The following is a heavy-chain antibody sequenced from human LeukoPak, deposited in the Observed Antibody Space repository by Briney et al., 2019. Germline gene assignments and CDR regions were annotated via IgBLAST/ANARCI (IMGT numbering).Heavy chain of an antibody. CDR2: INSDGSRT. CDR3: ARDFRSSWYEFDY. J-gene: IGHJ4*02. CDR1: GFTFSSYW. Sequence: GGSLTLSCAASGFTFSSYWMHWVRQAPGKGLVWVSRINSDGSRTTYADSVKGRFTISRDNAKNTLYLQMNSLRAEDTAVYYCARDFRSSWYEFDYWGQGTLVTVSS. V-gene: IGHV3-74*01. D-gene: IGHD6-13*01.